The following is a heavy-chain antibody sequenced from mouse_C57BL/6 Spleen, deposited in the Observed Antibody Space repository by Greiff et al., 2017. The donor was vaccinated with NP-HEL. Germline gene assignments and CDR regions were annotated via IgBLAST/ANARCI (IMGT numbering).Heavy chain of an antibody. CDR1: GYTFTSYW. D-gene: IGHD2-4*01. CDR2: IHPSDSDT. J-gene: IGHJ2*01. V-gene: IGHV1-74*01. CDR3: AMNYDYPYYFDY. Sequence: QVQLQQPGAELVKPGASVKVSCKASGYTFTSYWMHWVKQRPGQGLEWIGRIHPSDSDTNYNQKFKCKATFTVDKSSSTAYMQLSSLTSEDSAVYYCAMNYDYPYYFDYWGQGTTLTVSS.